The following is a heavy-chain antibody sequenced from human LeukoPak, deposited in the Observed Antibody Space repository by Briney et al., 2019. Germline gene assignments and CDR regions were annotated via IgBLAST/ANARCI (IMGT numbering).Heavy chain of an antibody. D-gene: IGHD6-19*01. V-gene: IGHV3-23*01. CDR1: GFTFSNYA. CDR3: AIWGPPAVAGFDY. J-gene: IGHJ4*02. Sequence: GGSLRLSCAASGFTFSNYAMSWGRQAPGKGLEWVSVISSGGNTYFADSVKGRFTISRDNSENTLYLQMNSLRAEDTAVYYCAIWGPPAVAGFDYWGQGTLVTVSS. CDR2: ISSGGNT.